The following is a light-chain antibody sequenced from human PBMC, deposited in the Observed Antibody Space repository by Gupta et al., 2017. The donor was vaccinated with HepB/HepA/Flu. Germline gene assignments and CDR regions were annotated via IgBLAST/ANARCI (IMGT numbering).Light chain of an antibody. CDR2: DDS. J-gene: IGLJ2*01. Sequence: SYVLTQPPSVSVAPGKTARITCGGNNIGSKSVHWYQQKPGQAPVLVVYDDSDRPSGIPERVSGSNSGNTATLTISRVEAGDEADYYCQVWERSSDHYVVFGGGTKLTVL. CDR1: NIGSKS. V-gene: IGLV3-21*03. CDR3: QVWERSSDHYVV.